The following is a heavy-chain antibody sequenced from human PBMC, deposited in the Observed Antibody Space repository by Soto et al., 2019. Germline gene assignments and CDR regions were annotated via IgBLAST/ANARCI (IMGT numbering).Heavy chain of an antibody. CDR3: AKHESGSATARLFDY. D-gene: IGHD2-21*02. V-gene: IGHV3-23*01. CDR1: GFTFTNYA. Sequence: SLRLSCAASGFTFTNYAMSWVRQAPGKGLEWVSAISGIGDSTYYADSVKGRFTISRDNSKNTLYLQINSLRAEDTAVYYCAKHESGSATARLFDYWGQGTLVTVSS. CDR2: ISGIGDST. J-gene: IGHJ4*02.